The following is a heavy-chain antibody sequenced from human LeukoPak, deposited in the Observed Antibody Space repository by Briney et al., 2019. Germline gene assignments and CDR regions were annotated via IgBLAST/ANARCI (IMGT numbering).Heavy chain of an antibody. CDR1: GFTFSSYE. CDR2: ISSSGSTI. CDR3: AREVTWLFGYYYYMDV. V-gene: IGHV3-48*03. J-gene: IGHJ6*03. Sequence: GGSLRLSCAASGFTFSSYEMNWVRQAPGKGLEWVSYISSSGSTIYYADSVKGRFTISRDNAKNSLYLQMNSLRAEDTAVYYCAREVTWLFGYYYYMDVWGKGTTVTISS. D-gene: IGHD3-22*01.